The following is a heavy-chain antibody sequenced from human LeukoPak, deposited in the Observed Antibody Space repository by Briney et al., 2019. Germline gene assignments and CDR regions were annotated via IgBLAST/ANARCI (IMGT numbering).Heavy chain of an antibody. CDR3: ARGYSSGLSWFDP. Sequence: SETLSLTCTLSGGPINNYYWSWIRQPPGKGLEWIGYIYYNGNTNYNPSLKSRVTISVDTSKNQFSLKLSSVTAADTAVYFCARGYSSGLSWFDPWGQGTLVTVSS. J-gene: IGHJ5*02. CDR1: GGPINNYY. D-gene: IGHD6-19*01. V-gene: IGHV4-59*01. CDR2: IYYNGNT.